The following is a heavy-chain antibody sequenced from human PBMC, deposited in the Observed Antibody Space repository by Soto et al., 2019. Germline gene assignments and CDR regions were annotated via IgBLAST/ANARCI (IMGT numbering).Heavy chain of an antibody. V-gene: IGHV1-3*01. Sequence: ASVKVSCKASGYNFTKFAIYWVRQAPGQRLEWLGWIRGGNDKTGYSQKFKGRVVITKNTSASTAFMELSSLRSEDTAVYYCARVGYFDSDGFPRHYDYWGQGSLVTVSS. J-gene: IGHJ4*02. D-gene: IGHD3-9*01. CDR3: ARVGYFDSDGFPRHYDY. CDR2: IRGGNDKT. CDR1: GYNFTKFA.